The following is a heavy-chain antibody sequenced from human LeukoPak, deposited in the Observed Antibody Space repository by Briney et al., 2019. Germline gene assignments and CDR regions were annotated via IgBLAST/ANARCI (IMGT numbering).Heavy chain of an antibody. CDR3: ARPQYSSSWYGGGNAFDI. Sequence: GGSLRLSCAASGFTFSSYSMNWVRQAPGKGLEWVSSISSSSSYIYYADSVKGRFTISRDNAKNSLYLQMNSLRAEDTAVYYCARPQYSSSWYGGGNAFDIRGQGTMVTVSS. J-gene: IGHJ3*02. D-gene: IGHD6-13*01. CDR2: ISSSSSYI. V-gene: IGHV3-21*01. CDR1: GFTFSSYS.